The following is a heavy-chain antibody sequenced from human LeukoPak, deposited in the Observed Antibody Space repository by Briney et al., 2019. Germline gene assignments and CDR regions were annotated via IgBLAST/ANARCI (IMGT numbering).Heavy chain of an antibody. CDR3: ARYFGDPQGMDV. D-gene: IGHD3-10*01. V-gene: IGHV3-48*02. J-gene: IGHJ6*02. Sequence: GGSLRLSCAASVFTFSTYGMSWVRQAPWKGLEWLSYISGSSDAIYYADSVKGRFTISRDNAKNSLYLQMNSLRDEDTAVYYCARYFGDPQGMDVWGQGTTVTVSS. CDR2: ISGSSDAI. CDR1: VFTFSTYG.